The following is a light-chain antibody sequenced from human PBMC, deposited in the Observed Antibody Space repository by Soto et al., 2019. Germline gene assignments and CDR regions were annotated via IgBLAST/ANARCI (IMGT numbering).Light chain of an antibody. J-gene: IGKJ1*01. CDR2: KAS. Sequence: DIQMTQSPSTLSASVGDRVTITCRASQSISSWLAWYQQKPGKAPKLLIYKASSLESGVPSRFSGSGSGTEFTLTISSLQPDGFATYYCQQYNSYRTFGQGTKVDIK. CDR3: QQYNSYRT. V-gene: IGKV1-5*03. CDR1: QSISSW.